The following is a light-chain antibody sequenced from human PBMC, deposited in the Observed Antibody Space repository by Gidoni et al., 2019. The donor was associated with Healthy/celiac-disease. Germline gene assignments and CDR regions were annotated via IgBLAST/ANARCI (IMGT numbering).Light chain of an antibody. V-gene: IGKV1-6*01. CDR3: LQDYNYPWT. Sequence: AIQMTQSPSPLSASVGDRFTITCRASQGIRNDLGWYQQKPGKAPKLLIYAASSLQSGVPSRFSGSGSGTDFTLTISSLQPEDFATYYCLQDYNYPWTFGQGTKVEIK. CDR1: QGIRND. CDR2: AAS. J-gene: IGKJ1*01.